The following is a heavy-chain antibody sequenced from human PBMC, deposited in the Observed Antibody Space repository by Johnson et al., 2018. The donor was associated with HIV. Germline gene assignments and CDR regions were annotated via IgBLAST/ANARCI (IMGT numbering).Heavy chain of an antibody. CDR3: ARELLRGPVVFGAFDI. Sequence: VQLVESGGGVVRPGGSLRLSCAASGFPFSNYWMNWVRQAPGKGLEWVGRSRNKANTYTTDYAASVKGRFTISRDDSKNSLYLQMNSLKTEDTAVYYCARELLRGPVVFGAFDIWGQGTMITVSS. D-gene: IGHD3-10*01. V-gene: IGHV3-72*01. CDR1: GFPFSNYW. CDR2: SRNKANTYTT. J-gene: IGHJ3*02.